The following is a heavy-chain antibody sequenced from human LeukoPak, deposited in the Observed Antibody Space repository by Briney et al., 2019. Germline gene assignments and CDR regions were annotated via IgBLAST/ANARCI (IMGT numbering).Heavy chain of an antibody. Sequence: GRSLRLSCAASGFTFDDYAMHWVRHAPGKGLEWVSGISWNSGSIGYADSVKGRFTISRDNAKNFLYLQMNSLRAEDTALYYCAKEGGYSSSWTQDYGIDVWGQGTTVTVSS. CDR3: AKEGGYSSSWTQDYGIDV. J-gene: IGHJ6*02. CDR2: ISWNSGSI. D-gene: IGHD6-13*01. CDR1: GFTFDDYA. V-gene: IGHV3-9*01.